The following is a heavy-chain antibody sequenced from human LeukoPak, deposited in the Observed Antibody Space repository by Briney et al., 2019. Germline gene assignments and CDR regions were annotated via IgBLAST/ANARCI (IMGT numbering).Heavy chain of an antibody. J-gene: IGHJ5*02. CDR3: ARGGKVRFGVVIIKDTFDP. CDR2: INHSGST. V-gene: IGHV4-34*01. D-gene: IGHD3-3*01. Sequence: SETLSLTCAVYGGSFSGYYWSWIRQPPGKGLEWIGEINHSGSTNYNPSLKSRVTISVDTSKNQFSLKLSSVTAADTAVYYCARGGKVRFGVVIIKDTFDPWGQGTLVTVSS. CDR1: GGSFSGYY.